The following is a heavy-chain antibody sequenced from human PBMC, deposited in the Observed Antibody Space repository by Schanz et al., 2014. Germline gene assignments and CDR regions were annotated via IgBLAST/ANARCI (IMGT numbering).Heavy chain of an antibody. J-gene: IGHJ6*02. D-gene: IGHD3-16*01. Sequence: EVQVVESGGGLVKPGGSLRLSCAASGFPFDTYIMKWVRQAPGKGLEWLSYISGSGNTIYYADSVKGRFTISRDNSKNTVHLQMNSLRAEDTALYYCAKDRQNRVNRVGYYYGMDVWGQGTTVTVSS. CDR1: GFPFDTYI. CDR2: ISGSGNTI. V-gene: IGHV3-48*01. CDR3: AKDRQNRVNRVGYYYGMDV.